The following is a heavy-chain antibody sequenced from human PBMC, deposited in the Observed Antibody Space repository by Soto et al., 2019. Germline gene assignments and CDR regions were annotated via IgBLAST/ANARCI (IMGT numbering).Heavy chain of an antibody. Sequence: ASVKVSCKASGYTFTGYYMHWVRQAPGQGLEWKGWINPNSGGTNYAQKFQGWVTMTSDTSISTAYMEQSRLRSDDTAVYYCARGSSGYDQYMGAFDIWGQGTMVTVSS. V-gene: IGHV1-2*04. J-gene: IGHJ3*02. D-gene: IGHD5-12*01. CDR1: GYTFTGYY. CDR2: INPNSGGT. CDR3: ARGSSGYDQYMGAFDI.